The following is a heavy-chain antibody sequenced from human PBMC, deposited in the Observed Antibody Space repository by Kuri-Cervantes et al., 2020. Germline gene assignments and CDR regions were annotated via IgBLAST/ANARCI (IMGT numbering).Heavy chain of an antibody. J-gene: IGHJ3*02. D-gene: IGHD6-13*01. CDR2: INPNSGGT. Sequence: ASVKVSCKASGYTFTSYYMHWVRQAPGQGLEWMGWINPNSGGTNYAQKFQGRVTMTRDTSISTAYMELSRLRSDDTAVYYCARYEQPTDAFDIWGQGTMVTVSS. CDR3: ARYEQPTDAFDI. V-gene: IGHV1-2*02. CDR1: GYTFTSYY.